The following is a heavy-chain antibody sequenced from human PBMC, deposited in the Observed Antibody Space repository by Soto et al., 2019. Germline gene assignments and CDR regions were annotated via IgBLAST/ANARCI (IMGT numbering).Heavy chain of an antibody. D-gene: IGHD3-3*01. CDR3: AKDIDGPLGYEIFDY. Sequence: PGGSLRLSCAASGFTFDDYAMHWVRQAPGKGLEWVSGISWNSGSIGYADSVKGRFTISRDNAKNSLYLQMNSLRAEDTALYYCAKDIDGPLGYEIFDYWGQGTLVTVSS. CDR1: GFTFDDYA. J-gene: IGHJ4*02. CDR2: ISWNSGSI. V-gene: IGHV3-9*01.